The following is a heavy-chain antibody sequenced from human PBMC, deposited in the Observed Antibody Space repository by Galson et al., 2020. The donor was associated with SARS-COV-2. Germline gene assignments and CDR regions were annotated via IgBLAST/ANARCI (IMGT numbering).Heavy chain of an antibody. CDR3: TRDVMGDTSMLVVS. V-gene: IGHV3-30*04. Sequence: GGSLRPSCAASGFMFSTYVMNWVRQAPGKGLEWVAVISYDGSNKSYADSVKGRFTISRDISKDTLYLQMNSVRPEDTAVYYCTRDVMGDTSMLVVSWGQGTLVNVSS. CDR2: ISYDGSNK. J-gene: IGHJ4*02. D-gene: IGHD5-18*01. CDR1: GFMFSTYV.